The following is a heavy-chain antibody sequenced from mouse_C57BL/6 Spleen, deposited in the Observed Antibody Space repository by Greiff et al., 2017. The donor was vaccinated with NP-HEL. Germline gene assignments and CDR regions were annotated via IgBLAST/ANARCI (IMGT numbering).Heavy chain of an antibody. D-gene: IGHD1-1*01. CDR1: GFTFSDYG. V-gene: IGHV5-17*01. J-gene: IGHJ2*01. CDR3: ARGHYGSSSYYFDY. CDR2: ISSGSSTI. Sequence: DVMLVESGGGLVKPGGSLKLSCAASGFTFSDYGMHWVRQAPEKGLEWVAYISSGSSTIYYADTVKGRFTISRDNAKNTLFLQMTSLRSEDTAMYYCARGHYGSSSYYFDYWGQGTTLTVSS.